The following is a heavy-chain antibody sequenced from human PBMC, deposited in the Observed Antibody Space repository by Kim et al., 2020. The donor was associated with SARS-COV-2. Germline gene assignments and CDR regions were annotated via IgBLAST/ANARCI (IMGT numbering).Heavy chain of an antibody. V-gene: IGHV4-31*03. CDR3: SRADGSGSYCSDS. CDR2: IYYSGIT. Sequence: SETLSLTCTVSGGSIRSGGYYWSWIRQHPGKGLEWIGYIYYSGITYYNPSLKSRLTISVDTSKNQFSLKLNSVTAADTAVYYCSRADGSGSYCSDSWGQGTLVTVSS. D-gene: IGHD3-10*01. CDR1: GGSIRSGGYY. J-gene: IGHJ5*01.